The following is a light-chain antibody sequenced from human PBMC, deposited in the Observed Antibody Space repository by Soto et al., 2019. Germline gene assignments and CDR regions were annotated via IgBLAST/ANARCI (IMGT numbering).Light chain of an antibody. V-gene: IGKV3-20*01. CDR1: QSVSSSY. J-gene: IGKJ1*01. CDR3: QHYNSYSEA. Sequence: EIVFTQSPCTLSLSPGERATLSCRASQSVSSSYLAWYQQKPGQAPRLLIYGASSRATGIPDRFSGSGSGTEFTLTISSLQPDDFATYYCQHYNSYSEAFGQGTKVDIK. CDR2: GAS.